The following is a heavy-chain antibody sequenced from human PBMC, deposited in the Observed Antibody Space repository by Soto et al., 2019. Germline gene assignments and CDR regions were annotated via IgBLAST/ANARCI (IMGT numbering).Heavy chain of an antibody. V-gene: IGHV1-2*02. D-gene: IGHD3-22*01. CDR2: INPNSGGT. Sequence: GASVKVSCKASGYTFTVYYMHGVLQSRGQGLDWMGWINPNSGGTNYAQKFQGRVTMTRDTSISTAYMELSRLRSDDTAVYYCAREDPYDSSGKFDYWGQGTLVTVSS. CDR3: AREDPYDSSGKFDY. CDR1: GYTFTVYY. J-gene: IGHJ4*02.